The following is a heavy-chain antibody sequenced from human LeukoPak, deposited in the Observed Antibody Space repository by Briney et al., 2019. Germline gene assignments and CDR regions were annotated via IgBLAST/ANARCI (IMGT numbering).Heavy chain of an antibody. V-gene: IGHV3-23*01. CDR3: ARAREYQLPIYYYYYYMDV. J-gene: IGHJ6*03. D-gene: IGHD2-2*01. CDR2: ISGSGGST. CDR1: GFTFSSYA. Sequence: GGSLRLYCAASGFTFSSYALSWVRQAPGKGLEWVSAISGSGGSTYYADSVKGRFTISRDNSKNTLYLQMSSLRAEDTAVYYCARAREYQLPIYYYYYYMDVRVKATTVTVSS.